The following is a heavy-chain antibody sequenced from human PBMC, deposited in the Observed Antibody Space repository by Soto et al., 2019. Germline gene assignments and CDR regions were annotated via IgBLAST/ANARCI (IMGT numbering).Heavy chain of an antibody. D-gene: IGHD3-9*01. J-gene: IGHJ4*02. CDR1: GGSISSGGYY. Sequence: KPSETLSLTCTVSGGSISSGGYYWGWIRQHPGKGLEWIGNIYFSGSTYYNPSLKSRVTISVDTSKNQFSLKLSSVTAADTAVYYCASIRYDILTGREPPAYWGQGTLVTVSS. CDR3: ASIRYDILTGREPPAY. CDR2: IYFSGST. V-gene: IGHV4-39*01.